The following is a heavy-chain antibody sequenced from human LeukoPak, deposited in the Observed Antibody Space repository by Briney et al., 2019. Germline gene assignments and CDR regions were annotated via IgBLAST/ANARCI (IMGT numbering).Heavy chain of an antibody. CDR3: ASKGRLGVFDY. J-gene: IGHJ4*02. CDR2: INHSGST. CDR1: GGSFSGYS. V-gene: IGHV4-34*01. Sequence: SETLSLTCAVSGGSFSGYSWSWIRQPPGKGLEWIGEINHSGSTNYNPSLKSRVTISVDMSKNQLSLKLSSVTAADTAVYYCASKGRLGVFDYWGQGTLVTVSS. D-gene: IGHD3-10*01.